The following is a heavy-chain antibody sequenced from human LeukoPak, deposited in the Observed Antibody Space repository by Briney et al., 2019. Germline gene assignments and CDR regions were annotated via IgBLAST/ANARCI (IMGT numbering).Heavy chain of an antibody. J-gene: IGHJ4*02. CDR1: GFTLSSYS. D-gene: IGHD2-15*01. Sequence: GGSLRLSCAASGFTLSSYSMNWVRQAPGKGLEWISYISSVTTTIYYADSVKGRFTISRDSAKNSLYLQMNSLRDEDTAVYYCAREVVSSPSYFDSWGQGTLVTVSS. V-gene: IGHV3-48*02. CDR2: ISSVTTTI. CDR3: AREVVSSPSYFDS.